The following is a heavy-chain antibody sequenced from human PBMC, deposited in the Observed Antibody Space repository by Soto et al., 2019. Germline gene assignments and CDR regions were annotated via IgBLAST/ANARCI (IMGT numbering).Heavy chain of an antibody. CDR2: INHSGST. J-gene: IGHJ4*02. CDR1: GGSFSGYY. D-gene: IGHD2-8*01. V-gene: IGHV4-34*01. Sequence: SETLSLTCAVYGGSFSGYYWSWIRQPPGKGLEWIGEINHSGSTNYNPSLKSRVTISVDTSKNQFSLKLSSVTAADTAVYYCASGDNLDGILYPQGVPGYYFDYWGQGTLVTVSS. CDR3: ASGDNLDGILYPQGVPGYYFDY.